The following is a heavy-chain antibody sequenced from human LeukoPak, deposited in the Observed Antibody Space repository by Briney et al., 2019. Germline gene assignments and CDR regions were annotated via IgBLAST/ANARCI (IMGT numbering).Heavy chain of an antibody. CDR3: ARVAEVGVTGYYYYMDV. J-gene: IGHJ6*03. Sequence: GGSLRLSCAASGFTFSSYEMNWVRQAPGKGLEWVSYISSSGSTIYYSDSVKGRFTISRDNAKNSLYLQMNSLRAEDTAVYYCARVAEVGVTGYYYYMDVWGKGTTVTTSS. V-gene: IGHV3-48*03. D-gene: IGHD1-26*01. CDR1: GFTFSSYE. CDR2: ISSSGSTI.